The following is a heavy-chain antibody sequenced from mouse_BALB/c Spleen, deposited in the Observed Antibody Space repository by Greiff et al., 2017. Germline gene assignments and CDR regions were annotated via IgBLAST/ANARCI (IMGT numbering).Heavy chain of an antibody. D-gene: IGHD1-1*01. CDR2: IDPSDSYT. J-gene: IGHJ4*01. CDR1: GYTFTSYW. CDR3: AGFTPGPAGSSYGYAMDY. V-gene: IGHV1-69*02. Sequence: QVQLQQPGAELVKPGASVKLSCKASGYTFTSYWMHWVKQRPGQGLEWIGEIDPSDSYTNYNQKFKGKATLTVDKSSSTAYMQLSSLTSEDSAVYYCAGFTPGPAGSSYGYAMDYWGQGTSVTVSS.